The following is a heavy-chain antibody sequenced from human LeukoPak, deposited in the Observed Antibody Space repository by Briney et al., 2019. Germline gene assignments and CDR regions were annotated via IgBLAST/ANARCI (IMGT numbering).Heavy chain of an antibody. CDR1: GGTFSSYT. D-gene: IGHD3-22*01. CDR2: IIPILGIA. J-gene: IGHJ4*02. CDR3: ARDRMYYYDSSGYYFDY. V-gene: IGHV1-69*04. Sequence: ASVKASCKASGGTFSSYTISWVRQAPGQGLEWMGRIIPILGIANYAQKFQGRVTITADKSTSTAYMELSSLRSEDTAVYYCARDRMYYYDSSGYYFDYWGQGTLVTVSS.